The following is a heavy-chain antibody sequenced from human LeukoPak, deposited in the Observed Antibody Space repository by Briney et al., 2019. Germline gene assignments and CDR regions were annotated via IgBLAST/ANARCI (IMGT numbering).Heavy chain of an antibody. D-gene: IGHD6-19*01. Sequence: SETLSLTCTVSGGSITSYSWSWIRQPPGKGLEWIGYIYYTGSTNYNPSLKSRVTISLDTSKNQFSLKLSSVTAVDTAVYYCARGLITREGIAVAGAFDIWGQGTMVTVSS. J-gene: IGHJ3*02. CDR2: IYYTGST. V-gene: IGHV4-59*01. CDR1: GGSITSYS. CDR3: ARGLITREGIAVAGAFDI.